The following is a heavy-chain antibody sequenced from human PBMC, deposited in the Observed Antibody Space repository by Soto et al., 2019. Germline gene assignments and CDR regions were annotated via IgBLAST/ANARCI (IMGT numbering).Heavy chain of an antibody. J-gene: IGHJ6*02. V-gene: IGHV4-59*01. Sequence: SETLSLTCTVSGGSISSYYWSWIRQPPGKGLEWIGYIYYSGSTNYDPSLKSRVTISVDTSKNQFSLKLSSVTAADTAVYYCARAIRFLESRGGYGMDVWGQGTTVTVSS. CDR3: ARAIRFLESRGGYGMDV. CDR2: IYYSGST. D-gene: IGHD3-3*01. CDR1: GGSISSYY.